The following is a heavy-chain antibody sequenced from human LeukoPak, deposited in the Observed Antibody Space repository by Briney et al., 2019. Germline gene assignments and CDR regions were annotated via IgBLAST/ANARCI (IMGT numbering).Heavy chain of an antibody. CDR3: ARASCSGGSCYVFDV. D-gene: IGHD2-15*01. Sequence: SETLSLTCTVSGYSISSGYYWGWIRQPPGKGLEWIGSIYHSGSTYYNPSLKSRVTISVDTSKNQFSLKLSSVTAADTAVYYCARASCSGGSCYVFDVWGQRTTVTVSS. V-gene: IGHV4-38-2*02. CDR2: IYHSGST. J-gene: IGHJ6*02. CDR1: GYSISSGYY.